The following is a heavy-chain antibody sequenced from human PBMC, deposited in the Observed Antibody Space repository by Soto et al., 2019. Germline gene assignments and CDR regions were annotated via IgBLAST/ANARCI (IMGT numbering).Heavy chain of an antibody. Sequence: EVQLVESGGGLVQPGGSLRLSCAASGFTFRNYWMHWVRQAPAKGLVWVSRVNSDGDTTYYADYVKGRFTISRDNAKNTLHLQMNSLGAEDTAVYYCASNYAYAEGYYFYGIDVWGQGTTVTVSS. D-gene: IGHD3-16*01. CDR2: VNSDGDTT. V-gene: IGHV3-74*01. CDR1: GFTFRNYW. CDR3: ASNYAYAEGYYFYGIDV. J-gene: IGHJ6*02.